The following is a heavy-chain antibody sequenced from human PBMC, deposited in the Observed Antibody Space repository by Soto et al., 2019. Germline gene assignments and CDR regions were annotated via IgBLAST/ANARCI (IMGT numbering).Heavy chain of an antibody. D-gene: IGHD3-10*01. CDR1: GFTFSTYW. CDR2: IKSDGSYT. J-gene: IGHJ4*02. CDR3: ATSRFGDLWVPFDY. Sequence: EVQLVESGGGLVQPGGSLRLSCLASGFTFSTYWMHWVRQAPGKGLVWVSRIKSDGSYTNYADSVKGRFTISRDNAKNTLYLHRNSLSDEDTAVYYCATSRFGDLWVPFDYWGQGTLVTVSS. V-gene: IGHV3-74*01.